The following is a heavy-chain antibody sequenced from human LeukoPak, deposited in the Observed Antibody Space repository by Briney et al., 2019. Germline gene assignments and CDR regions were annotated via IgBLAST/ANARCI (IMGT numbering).Heavy chain of an antibody. CDR2: ISSSDSTI. CDR1: GFTFSSYE. J-gene: IGHJ4*02. CDR3: ARVVRIPAAGPSFDY. V-gene: IGHV3-48*03. D-gene: IGHD6-13*01. Sequence: GGSLRLSCAASGFTFSSYEMNWVGQAPGKGLEWVSYISSSDSTIYYADSVNGRFTISRDNAKNSLYLQMSSLRAEDTAAYYCARVVRIPAAGPSFDYWGQGTLVTVSS.